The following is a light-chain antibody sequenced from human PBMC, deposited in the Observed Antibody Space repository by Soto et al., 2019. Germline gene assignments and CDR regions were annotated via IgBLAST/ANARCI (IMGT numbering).Light chain of an antibody. Sequence: QSALTQPASVSGSPGQSITISCTGTSSDVGAYNYVSWYQQHPGEAPILLIYEVSDRPSGVSSRFSGSKSGNTASLTISGLLAEDEAYYYCTSYTHSGTLVFGTGTKLIVL. CDR3: TSYTHSGTLV. CDR2: EVS. CDR1: SSDVGAYNY. J-gene: IGLJ1*01. V-gene: IGLV2-14*01.